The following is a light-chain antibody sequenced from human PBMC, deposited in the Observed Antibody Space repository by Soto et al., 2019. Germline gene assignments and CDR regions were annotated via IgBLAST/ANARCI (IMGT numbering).Light chain of an antibody. CDR3: QQYNSFTWT. CDR2: DGS. V-gene: IGKV1-5*01. J-gene: IGKJ1*01. CDR1: QSISSW. Sequence: DIQMPQSPSTLSASVGERFTITCRASQSISSWLAWYQQKPGKATKLLIYDGSSLEGGVPSRFSGSGSGTEFTLTISSLQPDDFATYYCQQYNSFTWTFGQGTKVDIK.